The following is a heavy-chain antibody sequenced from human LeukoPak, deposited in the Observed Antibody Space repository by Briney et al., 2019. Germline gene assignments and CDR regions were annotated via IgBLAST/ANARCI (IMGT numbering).Heavy chain of an antibody. Sequence: ASVKVSCRASGYTFAAYYMHWVRQAPGQGLEWMGWINPKSGDTNYAQKFQGRVTMTRDTSITTFYMDLSSLRSDDTAVYYCARDPGRPGRYWYFDLWGRDTLVAVSS. J-gene: IGHJ2*01. CDR3: ARDPGRPGRYWYFDL. D-gene: IGHD1-26*01. V-gene: IGHV1-2*02. CDR2: INPKSGDT. CDR1: GYTFAAYY.